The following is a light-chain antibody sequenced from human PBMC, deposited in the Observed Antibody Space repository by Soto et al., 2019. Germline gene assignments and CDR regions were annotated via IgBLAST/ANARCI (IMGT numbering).Light chain of an antibody. CDR1: QNVYNN. CDR3: QQCRNWPLT. V-gene: IGKV3-15*01. CDR2: DAS. Sequence: EIVMTQSPATLSVSPGEGATLSCKASQNVYNNLAWYQQRPGQPPRLLIYDASTRATGISARFSGSGYGTEFTLTISSLQSEDFAVYFCQQCRNWPLTFVGGTMV. J-gene: IGKJ4*01.